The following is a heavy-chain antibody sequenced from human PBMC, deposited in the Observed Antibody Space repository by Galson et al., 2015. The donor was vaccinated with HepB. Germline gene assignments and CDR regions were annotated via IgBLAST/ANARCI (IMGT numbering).Heavy chain of an antibody. J-gene: IGHJ4*02. Sequence: SLRLSCAASGFTFSSYGMHWVRQAPGKGLEWVAVIWYDGSNKYYADSVKGRFTISRDNSKNTLYLQMNSLRAEDTAVYYCARPVHSRYYYDSSGYWLDYWGQGTLVTVSS. CDR3: ARPVHSRYYYDSSGYWLDY. CDR1: GFTFSSYG. V-gene: IGHV3-33*08. D-gene: IGHD3-22*01. CDR2: IWYDGSNK.